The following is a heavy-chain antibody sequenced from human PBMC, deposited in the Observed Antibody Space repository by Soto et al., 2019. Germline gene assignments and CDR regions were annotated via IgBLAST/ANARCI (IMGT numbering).Heavy chain of an antibody. D-gene: IGHD1-26*01. V-gene: IGHV3-13*01. J-gene: IGHJ4*02. CDR1: GFTFSSYD. CDR3: ARGPVEATTTYFDY. Sequence: GGSLRLSCAASGFTFSSYDMHWVRQATGKGLEWVSAIGTAGDTYYPGSVKGRFTISRENAKNSLYLQMNSLRAEDTAVYYCARGPVEATTTYFDYWGQGTLVTVSS. CDR2: IGTAGDT.